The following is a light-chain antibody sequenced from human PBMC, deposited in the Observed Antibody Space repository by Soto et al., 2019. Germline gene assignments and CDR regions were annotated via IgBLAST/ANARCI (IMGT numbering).Light chain of an antibody. CDR2: SNN. CDR1: SSNIGSNT. CDR3: AAWDDSLNGYV. Sequence: QSVLTQPPSASGTPGQMVTISCSGSSSNIGSNTVNWYQQLPGTAPKLLIYSNNQRPSGVPDRFSGSKSGTSASLAISGLQSGDEADYYCAAWDDSLNGYVFGTGTKVTVL. V-gene: IGLV1-44*01. J-gene: IGLJ1*01.